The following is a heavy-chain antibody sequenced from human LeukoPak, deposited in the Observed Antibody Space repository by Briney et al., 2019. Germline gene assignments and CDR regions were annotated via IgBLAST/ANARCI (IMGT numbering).Heavy chain of an antibody. CDR3: ARDQPGVRGVIPNWFDP. Sequence: SETLSLTCAVYGGSFSGYYWSWIRQPPGKGLEWIGEINHSGSTNYNPSLKSRVTISVDTSKNQFSLKLSSVTAADTAVYYCARDQPGVRGVIPNWFDPWGQGTLVTVSS. CDR2: INHSGST. CDR1: GGSFSGYY. D-gene: IGHD3-10*01. V-gene: IGHV4-34*01. J-gene: IGHJ5*02.